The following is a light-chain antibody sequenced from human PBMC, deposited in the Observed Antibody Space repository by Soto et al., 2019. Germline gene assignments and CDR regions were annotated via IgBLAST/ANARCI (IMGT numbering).Light chain of an antibody. CDR3: SSYTNSNTRV. J-gene: IGLJ1*01. CDR1: NSDVGDYNY. Sequence: VLTQPASVSGSPGQSITISCTGTNSDVGDYNYVSWYQQHPGKAPKLIIYEVSNRPSGISDRFSASKSGNTASLTISGLQAEDEADYYCSSYTNSNTRVFGTGTKVTV. V-gene: IGLV2-14*01. CDR2: EVS.